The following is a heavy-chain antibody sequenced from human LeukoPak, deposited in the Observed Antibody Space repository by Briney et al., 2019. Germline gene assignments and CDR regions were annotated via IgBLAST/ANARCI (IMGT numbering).Heavy chain of an antibody. CDR2: IYTSGST. CDR1: GGSISSYY. D-gene: IGHD3-10*01. Sequence: SETLSLTCTVSGGSISSYYWSWIRQPAGKGLEWIGRIYTSGSTNYNPSLKSRVTMSVDTSKNHFSLKLSSVTAADTAVYYCARAYGSGSYYPSDWFDPWGQGTLVTVSS. CDR3: ARAYGSGSYYPSDWFDP. V-gene: IGHV4-4*07. J-gene: IGHJ5*02.